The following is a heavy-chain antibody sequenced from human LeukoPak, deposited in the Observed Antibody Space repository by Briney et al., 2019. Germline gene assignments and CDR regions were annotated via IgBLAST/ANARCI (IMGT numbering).Heavy chain of an antibody. J-gene: IGHJ4*02. CDR2: ISSSSSTI. CDR3: AKGISSGAAGTFYDY. CDR1: GFTFSSYS. V-gene: IGHV3-48*01. D-gene: IGHD6-13*01. Sequence: GGSLRLSCAASGFTFSSYSMNWVRQAPGKGLEWVSYISSSSSTIYYADSVKGRFTISRDNSKNTLYLQMNSLRAEDTAVYYCAKGISSGAAGTFYDYWGQGTLVTVSS.